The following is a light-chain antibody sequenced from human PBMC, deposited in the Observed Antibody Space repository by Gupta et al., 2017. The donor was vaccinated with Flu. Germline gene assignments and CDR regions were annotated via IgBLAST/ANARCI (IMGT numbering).Light chain of an antibody. Sequence: IVMTQSPASVSPFPGERATLSCRASQSISNNLAWYQQKPGQAPRLLISGASTRATGISARFSGSGSGTEFTLIIDSLQSEDFAIYYCQQYNHWPSFGQGTKLEIK. CDR1: QSISNN. V-gene: IGKV3-15*01. CDR2: GAS. J-gene: IGKJ2*01. CDR3: QQYNHWPS.